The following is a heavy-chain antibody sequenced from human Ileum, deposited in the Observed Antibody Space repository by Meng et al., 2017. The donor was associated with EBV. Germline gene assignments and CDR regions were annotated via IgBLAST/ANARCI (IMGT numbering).Heavy chain of an antibody. Sequence: VKVVEAGGWLMQSGGSSRLSCTACGFHCRHNWLHWVLQVPGKGLVRVEKISQQGNIINYGDFVKGRFTISRDNAKNTLYLQMTSLRVEATGVYYCSKDTSGPQDSWGQGTLVTVSS. J-gene: IGHJ4*02. D-gene: IGHD2-2*01. CDR2: ISQQGNII. CDR1: GFHCRHNW. CDR3: SKDTSGPQDS. V-gene: IGHV3-74*01.